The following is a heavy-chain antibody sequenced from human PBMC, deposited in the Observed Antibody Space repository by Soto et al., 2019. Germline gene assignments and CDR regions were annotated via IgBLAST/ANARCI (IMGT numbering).Heavy chain of an antibody. J-gene: IGHJ1*01. CDR3: AKDRLVVPAAIAPECQH. CDR2: ISGNGGST. Sequence: GGSLRLSCAASGFTFSSFAMSWVRQAPGKGLEWVTLISGNGGSTYYADSVKGRFTISRDNSRNTLYLQMNSLRAEDTAVYYCAKDRLVVPAAIAPECQHWGKGTLVTVSS. V-gene: IGHV3-23*01. CDR1: GFTFSSFA. D-gene: IGHD2-2*01.